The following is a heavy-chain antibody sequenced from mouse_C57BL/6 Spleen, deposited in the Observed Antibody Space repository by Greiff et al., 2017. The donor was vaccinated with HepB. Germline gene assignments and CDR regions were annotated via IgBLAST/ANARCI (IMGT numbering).Heavy chain of an antibody. CDR1: GYTFTDYN. J-gene: IGHJ2*01. V-gene: IGHV1-18*01. CDR3: ARGHLDY. CDR2: INPNNGGT. Sequence: EVQVVESGPELVKPGASVKIPCKASGYTFTDYNMDWVKQSHGKSLEWIGDINPNNGGTIYNQKFKGKATLTVDKSSSTAYMELRSLTSEDTAVYYCARGHLDYWGQGTTLTVSS.